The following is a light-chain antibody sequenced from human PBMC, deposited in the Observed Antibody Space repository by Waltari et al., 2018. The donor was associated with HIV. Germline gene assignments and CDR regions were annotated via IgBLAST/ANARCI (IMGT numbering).Light chain of an antibody. J-gene: IGLJ3*02. CDR3: SSYASTSTRV. V-gene: IGLV2-14*01. Sequence: QSALTQPASVSGSPGQSITISCTGTSNDVGGYKYVSWYQQPPGKAPKFVIYEVSNRPSGVSNRFSGSKSGNTASLTISGLQAEDEADYYCSSYASTSTRVFGGGTKLTVL. CDR1: SNDVGGYKY. CDR2: EVS.